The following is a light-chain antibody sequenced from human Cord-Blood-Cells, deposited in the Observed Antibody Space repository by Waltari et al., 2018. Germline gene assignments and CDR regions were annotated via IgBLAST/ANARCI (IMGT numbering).Light chain of an antibody. CDR3: QQYNSYSIT. Sequence: DIHMTQSPSTLSSSVGDRVTITCRASQSISSWLAWYQQKPGKAPKLLIYKESSLESGVPSRFSCSGSGTEFTLTISSLQPDDFATYYCQQYNSYSITFGQGTRLEIK. CDR1: QSISSW. CDR2: KES. V-gene: IGKV1-5*03. J-gene: IGKJ5*01.